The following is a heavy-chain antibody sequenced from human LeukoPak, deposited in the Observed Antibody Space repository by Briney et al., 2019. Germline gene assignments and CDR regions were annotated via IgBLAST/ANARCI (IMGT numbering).Heavy chain of an antibody. CDR2: IYHSGST. V-gene: IGHV4-38-2*02. J-gene: IGHJ4*02. D-gene: IGHD6-19*01. Sequence: SETLSLTCSVSGYSISSGYYWGWIRQPPGKGLEWIGNIYHSGSTYYNSSLKSRITISVDMSRNQFSLKLSSVTAADTAVYYCARVGGVAGKIYYWGQGTLVTVSS. CDR1: GYSISSGYY. CDR3: ARVGGVAGKIYY.